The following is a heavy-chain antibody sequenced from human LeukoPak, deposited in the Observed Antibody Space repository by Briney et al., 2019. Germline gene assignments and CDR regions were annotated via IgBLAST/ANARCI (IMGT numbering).Heavy chain of an antibody. V-gene: IGHV1-18*01. CDR1: GYTFTNYG. CDR2: ITPYNGNT. Sequence: ASVKVSCKASGYTFTNYGISWVRQAPGQGLEWMGWITPYNGNTNYAQKLQGRVTMTTDTSTTTAYMELRSLRSDDTAVYYCVRYFDYWGQGTLVTVSS. CDR3: VRYFDY. J-gene: IGHJ4*02.